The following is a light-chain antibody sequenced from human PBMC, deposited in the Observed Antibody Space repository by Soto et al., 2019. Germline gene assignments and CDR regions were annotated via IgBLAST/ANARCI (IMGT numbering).Light chain of an antibody. J-gene: IGLJ1*01. CDR3: SSYTSSSTYV. Sequence: GSPGQSVTISCTGTSSDVGSYNRVSWYQQPPGTAPKLMIYEVSNRPSGVPDRFSGSKSGNTASLTISGLQAEDEADYYCSSYTSSSTYVFGTGTKVTVL. CDR1: SSDVGSYNR. CDR2: EVS. V-gene: IGLV2-18*02.